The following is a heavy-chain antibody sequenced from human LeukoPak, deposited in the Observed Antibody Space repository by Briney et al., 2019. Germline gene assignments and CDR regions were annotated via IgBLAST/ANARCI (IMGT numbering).Heavy chain of an antibody. CDR3: ASDWGLSQLEYCSNTNCYMGAFDI. Sequence: WASVKVSCKASGYTFTGYYMHWVRQAPGQGLEWMGWINPNSGGTNYAQKFQGRVTMTRDTSIGTAYMELSRLRSDDTAVYYCASDWGLSQLEYCSNTNCYMGAFDIWGQGTMVTVSS. V-gene: IGHV1-2*02. CDR1: GYTFTGYY. CDR2: INPNSGGT. D-gene: IGHD2-2*02. J-gene: IGHJ3*02.